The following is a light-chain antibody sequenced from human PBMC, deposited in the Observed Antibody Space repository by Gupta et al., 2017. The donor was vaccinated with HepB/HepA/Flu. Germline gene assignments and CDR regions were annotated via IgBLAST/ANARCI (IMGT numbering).Light chain of an antibody. CDR1: QSVSSY. J-gene: IGKJ4*01. Sequence: EIVLTQSPATLSLSPGERATLSCRASQSVSSYLAWYQQKPGQAPRLLIYDTSNRATGIPARFSGSWSGTDFTLTISSLEPEDFAFYCCQHRHNWPLTFGGGTKVEIK. CDR2: DTS. CDR3: QHRHNWPLT. V-gene: IGKV3-11*01.